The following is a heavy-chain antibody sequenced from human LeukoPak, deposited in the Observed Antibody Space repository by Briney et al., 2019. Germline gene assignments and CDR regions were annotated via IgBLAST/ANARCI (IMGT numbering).Heavy chain of an antibody. Sequence: GGSLRLSCAASGFTFSNYWMSWVRQAPGKGLEWVANIRQDGSEKYYVDSVKGRFTISRDNAKNSLYLQMNSLRAEDTAVYYCAREGGAADFDYWGQGTLVTVSS. V-gene: IGHV3-7*01. CDR2: IRQDGSEK. J-gene: IGHJ4*02. D-gene: IGHD6-13*01. CDR3: AREGGAADFDY. CDR1: GFTFSNYW.